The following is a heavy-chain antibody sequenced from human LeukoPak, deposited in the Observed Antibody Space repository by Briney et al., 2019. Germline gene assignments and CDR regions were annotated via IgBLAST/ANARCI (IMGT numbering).Heavy chain of an antibody. CDR3: ARGKSGYSP. J-gene: IGHJ4*02. D-gene: IGHD3-3*01. CDR1: GYTFIENY. Sequence: ASVKVSCKVSGYTFIENYIHWVRQAPGQGLEWMGLINPHTGAANYSQKFQGRVTMTRDTSISTAYMYLTGLRFDDTAVYYCARGKSGYSPWGQGTPVTVSS. CDR2: INPHTGAA. V-gene: IGHV1-2*02.